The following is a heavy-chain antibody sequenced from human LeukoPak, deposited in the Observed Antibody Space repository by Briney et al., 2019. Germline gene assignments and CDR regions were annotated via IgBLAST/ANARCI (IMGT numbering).Heavy chain of an antibody. CDR1: GGSITSDY. V-gene: IGHV4-4*07. CDR3: SRGGANDL. D-gene: IGHD4/OR15-4a*01. Sequence: NPSETLSLTCTVSGGSITSDYWSWIRQPAGKGLEWAGRIFTSGSTSYNPSLKSRVTMSLDTSKNQFSLKLSSVTAADTAVYFCSRGGANDLWGQGTLVTVSS. CDR2: IFTSGST. J-gene: IGHJ5*02.